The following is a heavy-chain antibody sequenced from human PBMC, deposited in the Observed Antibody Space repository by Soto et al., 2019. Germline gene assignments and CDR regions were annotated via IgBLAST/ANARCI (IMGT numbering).Heavy chain of an antibody. J-gene: IGHJ6*02. Sequence: ASVKVSCKASGYTFTGYGISWVRQAPGQGLEWMGWISAYNGNTNYAQKLQGRVTMTTDTSTSTAYMELRSLRSDDTAVYYCARDRVATTRPYYYYYGMDVWGQGTTVTVPS. V-gene: IGHV1-18*01. CDR1: GYTFTGYG. D-gene: IGHD5-12*01. CDR2: ISAYNGNT. CDR3: ARDRVATTRPYYYYYGMDV.